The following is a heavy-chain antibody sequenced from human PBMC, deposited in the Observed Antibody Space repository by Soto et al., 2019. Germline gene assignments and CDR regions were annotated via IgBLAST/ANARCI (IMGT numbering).Heavy chain of an antibody. CDR2: IYYSGST. Sequence: PSETLSLTCTVSGGSISSSSYYWGWIRQPPGKGLEWIGSIYYSGSTYYNPYLKIRVTISVDTSKNQFSLKLSSVTAADTAVYYCARHTPAISISDHWGQGTLVTVS. D-gene: IGHD2-15*01. CDR3: ARHTPAISISDH. CDR1: GGSISSSSYY. V-gene: IGHV4-39*01. J-gene: IGHJ4*02.